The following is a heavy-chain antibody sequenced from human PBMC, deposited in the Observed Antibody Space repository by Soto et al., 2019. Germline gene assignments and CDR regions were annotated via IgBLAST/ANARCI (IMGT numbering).Heavy chain of an antibody. CDR3: ARDGFYGDYGDY. J-gene: IGHJ4*02. CDR1: GFTFSSYS. CDR2: ISSRSSYI. Sequence: EVQLVESGGGLVKPGGSLRLSCAASGFTFSSYSINWVRQGPGKGLEWVSSISSRSSYIYYADSVKGRFTISRDNAKNSLYLQMNSLRAEDTAVYYCARDGFYGDYGDYWGQGTLVTVSS. D-gene: IGHD4-17*01. V-gene: IGHV3-21*01.